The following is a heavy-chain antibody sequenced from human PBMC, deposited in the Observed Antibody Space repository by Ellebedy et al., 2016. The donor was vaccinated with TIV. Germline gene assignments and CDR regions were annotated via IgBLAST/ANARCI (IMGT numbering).Heavy chain of an antibody. V-gene: IGHV3-30*03. CDR1: GFTFSSYW. J-gene: IGHJ4*02. CDR3: SRGPRFGESSFDY. CDR2: ISGHGLTT. Sequence: GESLKISCAASGFTFSSYWMSWVRQAPGKGLEWVAVISGHGLTTYYADSVRGRFTISRDNAKNSLYLQMNSLRAEDTAVYYCSRGPRFGESSFDYWGQGTLVTVSS. D-gene: IGHD3-10*01.